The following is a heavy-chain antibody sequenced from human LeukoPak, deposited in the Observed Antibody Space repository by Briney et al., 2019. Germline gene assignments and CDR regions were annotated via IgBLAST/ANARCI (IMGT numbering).Heavy chain of an antibody. Sequence: GGSLRLSCAASGFTFSSYGMHWVRQAPGKGLEWVAFIRYDGSNKYYADSVKGRFTISRDNSKNTLYLQMNSLRAEDTAVYYCANGVKVMSIAAPCDYWGQGTLVTVSS. CDR1: GFTFSSYG. V-gene: IGHV3-30*02. CDR2: IRYDGSNK. CDR3: ANGVKVMSIAAPCDY. D-gene: IGHD6-6*01. J-gene: IGHJ4*02.